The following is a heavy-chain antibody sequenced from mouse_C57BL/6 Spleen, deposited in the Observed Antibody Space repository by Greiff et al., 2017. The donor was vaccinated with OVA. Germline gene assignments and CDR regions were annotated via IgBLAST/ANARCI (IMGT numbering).Heavy chain of an antibody. V-gene: IGHV1-55*01. D-gene: IGHD2-3*01. CDR1: GYTFTSYW. CDR3: ARGEIYDGYYWFAY. J-gene: IGHJ3*01. CDR2: IYPGSGST. Sequence: QVQLQQPGAELVKPGASVKMSCKASGYTFTSYWITWVKQRPGQGLEWIGDIYPGSGSTNYNEKFKSKATLTVDTSSSTAYMRLSSLTSEDSAVYYCARGEIYDGYYWFAYWGQGTLVTVSA.